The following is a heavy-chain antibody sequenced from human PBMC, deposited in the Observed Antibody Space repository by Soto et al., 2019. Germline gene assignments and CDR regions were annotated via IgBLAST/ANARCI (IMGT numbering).Heavy chain of an antibody. J-gene: IGHJ4*02. V-gene: IGHV4-34*01. CDR1: GGSFSNYY. Sequence: SETLSLTCAVYGGSFSNYYWNWIRQPPGKGLEWMGEINHSETTKYNPSLKSRVTISADTSKNQFSLKLNSVTAADTAVYYCARSQYSGSDWWELRVPFDYWGQGTLVTVSS. CDR2: INHSETT. D-gene: IGHD5-12*01. CDR3: ARSQYSGSDWWELRVPFDY.